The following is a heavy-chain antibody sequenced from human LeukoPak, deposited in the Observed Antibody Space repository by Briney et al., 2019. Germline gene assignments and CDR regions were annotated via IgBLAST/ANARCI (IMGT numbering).Heavy chain of an antibody. D-gene: IGHD2-15*01. J-gene: IGHJ4*02. CDR3: ARDEVVAATSPFDY. CDR1: GYTFTSYG. CDR2: ISAYNGNT. Sequence: GASVKVSCKASGYTFTSYGISRVRQAPGQGLEWMGWISAYNGNTNYAQKLQGRVTMTTDTSTSTAYMELRSLRSDDTAVYYCARDEVVAATSPFDYWGQGTLVTVSS. V-gene: IGHV1-18*01.